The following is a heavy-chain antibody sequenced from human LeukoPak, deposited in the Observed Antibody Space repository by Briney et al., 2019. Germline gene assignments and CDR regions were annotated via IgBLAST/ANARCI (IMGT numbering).Heavy chain of an antibody. D-gene: IGHD3-22*01. V-gene: IGHV4-59*08. Sequence: SETLSLTCTVSGGSISSYYWSWIRQPPGKGLEWIGYIYYRGSTNYNPSLKSRVTISVDTSKNQFSLKLSSVTAADTAVYYCARLRDSSGYYYRFGALDYWGQETLVTVSS. J-gene: IGHJ4*02. CDR2: IYYRGST. CDR1: GGSISSYY. CDR3: ARLRDSSGYYYRFGALDY.